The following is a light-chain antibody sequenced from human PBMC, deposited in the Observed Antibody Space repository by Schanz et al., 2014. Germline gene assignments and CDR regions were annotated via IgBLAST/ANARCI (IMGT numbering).Light chain of an antibody. Sequence: EIVLTQSPATLSLSPGERATLSCRASQSVSSYLAWYQQKPGQAPRLLIYGASTRATGIPARFSGSGSGTDFTLTISSLQPEDFAVYYCQQDYNSTWTFGQGTKVEIK. V-gene: IGKV3-11*01. J-gene: IGKJ1*01. CDR3: QQDYNSTWT. CDR1: QSVSSY. CDR2: GAS.